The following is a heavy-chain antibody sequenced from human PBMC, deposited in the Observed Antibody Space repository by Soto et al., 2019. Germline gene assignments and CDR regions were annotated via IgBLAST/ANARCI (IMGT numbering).Heavy chain of an antibody. D-gene: IGHD3-10*01. CDR3: AKNGITMVRGDPYYYGMDV. CDR1: GFTFSSYG. J-gene: IGHJ6*02. CDR2: ISYDGSNK. Sequence: PGGSLRLSCAASGFTFSSYGMHWVRQAPGKGLEWVAVISYDGSNKYYADSVKGRFTISRDNSKNTLYLPMNSLRAEDTAVYYCAKNGITMVRGDPYYYGMDVWGQGTTVTVS. V-gene: IGHV3-30*18.